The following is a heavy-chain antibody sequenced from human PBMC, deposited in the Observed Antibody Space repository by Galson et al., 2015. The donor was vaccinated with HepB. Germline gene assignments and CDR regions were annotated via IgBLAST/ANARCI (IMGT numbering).Heavy chain of an antibody. J-gene: IGHJ3*01. CDR3: VRDWRGYELLYAFDV. V-gene: IGHV3-33*05. CDR1: GFTFNSYG. D-gene: IGHD3-10*01. CDR2: ISYDGRNK. Sequence: SLRLSCAASGFTFNSYGMHWVRQAPGKGLEWVAVISYDGRNKYYADSVKGRFTIPRDNLKNTLYLQMNSLRAEDTAVYYCVRDWRGYELLYAFDVWDQGTMVTVSS.